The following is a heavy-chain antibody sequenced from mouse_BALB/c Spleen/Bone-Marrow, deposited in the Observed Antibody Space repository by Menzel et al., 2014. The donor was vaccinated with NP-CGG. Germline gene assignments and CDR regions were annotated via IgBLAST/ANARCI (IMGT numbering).Heavy chain of an antibody. D-gene: IGHD2-14*01. V-gene: IGHV1-14*01. J-gene: IGHJ3*01. CDR3: ARSGRYDGFAY. Sequence: VQLQQSGPELVKPGASVKMSCKASGYTFTSYVMHWVKQKPGQGLEWIGYINPYNDGTKYNEKFKGKATLTSDKPSSTAYMELSSLTSEDSAVYYCARSGRYDGFAYWGQGTLVTVSA. CDR2: INPYNDGT. CDR1: GYTFTSYV.